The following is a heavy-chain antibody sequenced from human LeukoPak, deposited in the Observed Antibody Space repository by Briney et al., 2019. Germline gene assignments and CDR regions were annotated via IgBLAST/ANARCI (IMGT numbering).Heavy chain of an antibody. D-gene: IGHD6-19*01. CDR2: IIPIFGTA. CDR1: GYTFTSYD. Sequence: SVKVSCKASGYTFTSYDINWVRQAPGQGLEWMGGIIPIFGTANYAQKFQGRVTITADESTSTAYMELSSLRSEDTAVYYCARNQWLVASRSRWFDPWGQGTLVTVSS. V-gene: IGHV1-69*13. J-gene: IGHJ5*02. CDR3: ARNQWLVASRSRWFDP.